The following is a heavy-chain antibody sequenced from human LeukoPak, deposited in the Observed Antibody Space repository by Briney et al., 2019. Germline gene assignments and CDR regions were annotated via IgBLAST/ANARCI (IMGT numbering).Heavy chain of an antibody. CDR2: INPNSGGT. CDR1: GYTFTSYG. Sequence: ASVKVSCKASGYTFTSYGISWVRQAPGQGLEWMGWINPNSGGTNYAQKFQGRVTMTRDTSISTAYMELSRLRSDDTAVYYCARGRTITIFGVVTHPFDYWGQGTLVTVSS. D-gene: IGHD3-3*01. V-gene: IGHV1-2*02. J-gene: IGHJ4*02. CDR3: ARGRTITIFGVVTHPFDY.